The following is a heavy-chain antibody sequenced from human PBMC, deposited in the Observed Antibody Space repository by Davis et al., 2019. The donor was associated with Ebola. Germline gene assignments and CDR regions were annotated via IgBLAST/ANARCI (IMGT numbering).Heavy chain of an antibody. CDR2: IYYTGSA. CDR1: GVSISRHY. J-gene: IGHJ4*02. Sequence: PSETLSLTCTVSGVSISRHYWSWIRQPPGERLEWIGSIYYTGSAYYNSSLNSRVTISVDTSKNQFSLKLTSVTAADTAMYYCSERGSSVWGQGTLVTVSS. D-gene: IGHD3-10*01. V-gene: IGHV4-59*03. CDR3: SERGSSV.